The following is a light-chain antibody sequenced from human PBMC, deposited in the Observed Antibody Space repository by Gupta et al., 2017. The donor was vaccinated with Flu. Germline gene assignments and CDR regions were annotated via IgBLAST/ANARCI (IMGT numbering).Light chain of an antibody. V-gene: IGKV3-15*01. CDR1: QSVSSN. J-gene: IGKJ4*01. Sequence: EIVMTQSPATLSVSTGERATLSCRASQSVSSNLAWYQQKPGQAPRLLIYGASTRATGIPARFSGSGSGTEFTLTISSLQSEDFAVYYCQKYNNWPPATFGGGTKVEIK. CDR2: GAS. CDR3: QKYNNWPPAT.